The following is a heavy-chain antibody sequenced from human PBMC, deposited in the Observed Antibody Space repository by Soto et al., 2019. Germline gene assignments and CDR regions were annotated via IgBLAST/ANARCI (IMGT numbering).Heavy chain of an antibody. CDR3: ARVAAGGKHHDY. V-gene: IGHV3-64*01. Sequence: GGSLRLSCAASGFTFSSYAMNWVRQAPGKGLEYVSGISSDGVRTYYANSVKGRFIISRDNSKNTLYLQMGSLRAEDMAVYYCARVAAGGKHHDYWGQGTLVTVSS. D-gene: IGHD6-13*01. J-gene: IGHJ4*02. CDR1: GFTFSSYA. CDR2: ISSDGVRT.